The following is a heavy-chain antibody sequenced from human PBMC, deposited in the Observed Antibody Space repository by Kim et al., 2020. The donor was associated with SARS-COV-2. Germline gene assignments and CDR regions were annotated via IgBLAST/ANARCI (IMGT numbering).Heavy chain of an antibody. CDR2: IRSKAYGGTS. CDR3: TRDQGLWFGELLARDAFDI. V-gene: IGHV3-49*03. CDR1: GFTFGDYA. D-gene: IGHD3-10*01. Sequence: GGSLRLSCTASGFTFGDYAMSWFRQAPGKGLEWVGFIRSKAYGGTSEYAASVKCRFTISRDDSKSIAYLQMNSLKTEDTAVYYCTRDQGLWFGELLARDAFDIWGQGTMVTVSS. J-gene: IGHJ3*02.